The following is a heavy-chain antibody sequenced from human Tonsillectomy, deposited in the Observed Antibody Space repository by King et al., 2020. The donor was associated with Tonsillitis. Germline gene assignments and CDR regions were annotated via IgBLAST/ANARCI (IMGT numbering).Heavy chain of an antibody. Sequence: QLQESGPGLVKPSETLSLTCTVSGGSISNYYWSWIRQPPGKGLEWIGYIYYTGSTNYNPSLKSRVTISVDTSKNQFSLKLTSVTAADTAIYYCAKDLGDSSWSAEYFQEWGQGTLVTVSS. CDR1: GGSISNYY. D-gene: IGHD6-13*01. CDR3: AKDLGDSSWSAEYFQE. V-gene: IGHV4-59*01. J-gene: IGHJ1*01. CDR2: IYYTGST.